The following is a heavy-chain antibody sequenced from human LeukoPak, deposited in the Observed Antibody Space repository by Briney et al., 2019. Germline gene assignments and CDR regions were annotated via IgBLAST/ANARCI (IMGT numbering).Heavy chain of an antibody. Sequence: GGSLRLSCAASGFTFSSYSMNWVRQAPGKGLEWVSYISSSSSYTKYADSVKGRFTISRDNAKNSLYLQMNSLRAEDTAVYYCARGWSATDYWGQGTLVTVSS. CDR3: ARGWSATDY. J-gene: IGHJ4*02. V-gene: IGHV3-21*05. D-gene: IGHD5-24*01. CDR2: ISSSSSYT. CDR1: GFTFSSYS.